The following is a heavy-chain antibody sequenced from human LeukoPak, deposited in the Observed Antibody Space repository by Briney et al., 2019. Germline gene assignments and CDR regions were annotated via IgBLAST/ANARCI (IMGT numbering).Heavy chain of an antibody. CDR1: GYTLTELS. J-gene: IGHJ4*02. Sequence: TSVKVSCKVSGYTLTELSMHWVRQAPGKGLEWMGGFDPEDGETIYAQKFQGRVTMTEDTSTDTAYMELSSLRSEDTAVYYCATPSGGRFGELGNYWGQGTLVTVSS. V-gene: IGHV1-24*01. D-gene: IGHD3-10*01. CDR3: ATPSGGRFGELGNY. CDR2: FDPEDGET.